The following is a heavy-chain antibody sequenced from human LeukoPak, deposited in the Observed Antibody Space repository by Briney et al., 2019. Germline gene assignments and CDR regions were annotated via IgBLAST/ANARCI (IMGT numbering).Heavy chain of an antibody. CDR2: IYYTGNT. J-gene: IGHJ4*02. CDR1: GGSISSSSYY. D-gene: IGHD6-19*01. CDR3: ARLTVAGTLVDY. V-gene: IGHV4-39*01. Sequence: PSETLSLTCTVSGGSISSSSYYWGWIRQPPGKGLEWIGSIYYTGNTYFNPSVKSRVTISVDTSKNQFSLRLSSVTAADTAVYYCARLTVAGTLVDYWGQGALVTVSS.